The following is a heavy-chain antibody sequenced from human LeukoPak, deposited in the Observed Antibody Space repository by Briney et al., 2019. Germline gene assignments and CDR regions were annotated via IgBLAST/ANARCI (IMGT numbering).Heavy chain of an antibody. CDR1: GFTFSSYW. V-gene: IGHV3-7*01. CDR3: ARDFHPYGSGSSQPFDY. CDR2: IKQGGSEK. Sequence: GGSLRLSCAASGFTFSSYWMTWVRQAPGKGLEWVADIKQGGSEKYHVDSVKGRFTISRDNAKNSLYLQMNSLRAEDTAVYYCARDFHPYGSGSSQPFDYWGQGTLVTVSS. D-gene: IGHD3-10*01. J-gene: IGHJ4*02.